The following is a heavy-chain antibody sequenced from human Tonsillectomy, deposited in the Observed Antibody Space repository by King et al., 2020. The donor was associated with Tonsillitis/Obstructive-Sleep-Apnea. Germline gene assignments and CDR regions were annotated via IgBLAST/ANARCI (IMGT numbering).Heavy chain of an antibody. CDR3: ARDRTRGAFDI. V-gene: IGHV3-48*03. CDR1: GFTFSSYE. CDR2: ISSGGSTI. Sequence: QLVQSGGGLVQPGGSLRLSCAASGFTFSSYEMNWVRQAPGKGLEWVSYISSGGSTIYSADSVKGRFTISRDNANISLYLQMNSPRAEDTAVYYCARDRTRGAFDIWGQGTRVTVSS. J-gene: IGHJ3*02. D-gene: IGHD1-14*01.